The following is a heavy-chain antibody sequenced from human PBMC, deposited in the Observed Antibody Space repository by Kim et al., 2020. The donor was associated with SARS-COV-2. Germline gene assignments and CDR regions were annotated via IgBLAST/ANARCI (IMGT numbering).Heavy chain of an antibody. D-gene: IGHD6-19*01. CDR3: ATTTSGWIFDY. Sequence: TFYADSQKGRFTIARADSQRTLYLQINSLRAEDTAVYYCATTTSGWIFDYWGQGTMVTVSS. CDR2: T. J-gene: IGHJ4*02. V-gene: IGHV3-23*03.